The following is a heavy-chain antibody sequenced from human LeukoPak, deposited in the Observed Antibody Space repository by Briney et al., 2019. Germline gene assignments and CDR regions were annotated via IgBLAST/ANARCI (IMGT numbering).Heavy chain of an antibody. CDR1: GFTFSSYS. CDR2: ISSSSSYI. D-gene: IGHD3-22*01. V-gene: IGHV3-21*01. CDR3: ARDFFDSSGYYYPVIGY. J-gene: IGHJ4*02. Sequence: GGSLRLSCAASGFTFSSYSMNWVRQAPGKGLVWVSSISSSSSYIYYADSVKGRFTIPRDNAKNSLYLQMNSLRAEDTAVYYCARDFFDSSGYYYPVIGYWGQGTLVTVSS.